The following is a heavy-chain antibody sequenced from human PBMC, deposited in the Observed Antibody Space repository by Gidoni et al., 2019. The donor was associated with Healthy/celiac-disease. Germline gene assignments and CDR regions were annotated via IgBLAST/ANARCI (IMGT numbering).Heavy chain of an antibody. Sequence: QVQLVQSGGGVVQPGRPLRLSCAASGFTFSSYGMHWVRQAPGKGLEWVAVISYDGSNKYYADSVKGRFTISRDNSKNTLYLQMNSLRAEDTAVYYCAKDGVGGDYFDYWGQGTLVTVSS. J-gene: IGHJ4*02. V-gene: IGHV3-30*18. CDR2: ISYDGSNK. D-gene: IGHD3-16*01. CDR3: AKDGVGGDYFDY. CDR1: GFTFSSYG.